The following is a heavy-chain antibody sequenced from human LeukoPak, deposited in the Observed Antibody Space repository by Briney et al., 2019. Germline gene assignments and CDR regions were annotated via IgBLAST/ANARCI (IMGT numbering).Heavy chain of an antibody. CDR1: GFTFSNSW. CDR3: ATYINWVAGDV. V-gene: IGHV3-7*01. J-gene: IGHJ6*02. D-gene: IGHD1-1*01. Sequence: PGGSLRLSCVASGFTFSNSWMSWVRQAPGKGLEWVANINHEGGDIYYVDSVKGRFTISRDNARNSLSLQLNSLRAEDTAVYYCATYINWVAGDVWGQGTTVTVSS. CDR2: INHEGGDI.